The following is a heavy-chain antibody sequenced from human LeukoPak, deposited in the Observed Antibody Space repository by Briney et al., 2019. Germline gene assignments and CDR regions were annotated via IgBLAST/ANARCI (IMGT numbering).Heavy chain of an antibody. D-gene: IGHD6-13*01. Sequence: PGGSLRLSCAASQFTFSNYPMHWVRLAPGKGLEWVAFIRSDGNNQYYTNSVKGRFTISRDNAKNSLYLQMNSLRAEDTAVYYCASAGYSSSFDYWGQGTLVTVSS. CDR3: ASAGYSSSFDY. V-gene: IGHV3-30*02. CDR2: IRSDGNNQ. J-gene: IGHJ4*02. CDR1: QFTFSNYP.